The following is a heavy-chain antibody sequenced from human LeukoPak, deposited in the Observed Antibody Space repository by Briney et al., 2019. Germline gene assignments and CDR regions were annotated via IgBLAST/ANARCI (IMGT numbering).Heavy chain of an antibody. CDR2: ISWNSGSI. CDR3: AKEMYSSGWYFDAFDI. D-gene: IGHD6-19*01. Sequence: PGGSLRLSCAASGFTFSSYSMNWVRQAPGKGLEWVSGISWNSGSIGYADSVKGRFTISRDNAKNSLYLQMNSLRAEDTALYYCAKEMYSSGWYFDAFDIWGQGTMVTVSS. CDR1: GFTFSSYS. J-gene: IGHJ3*02. V-gene: IGHV3-9*01.